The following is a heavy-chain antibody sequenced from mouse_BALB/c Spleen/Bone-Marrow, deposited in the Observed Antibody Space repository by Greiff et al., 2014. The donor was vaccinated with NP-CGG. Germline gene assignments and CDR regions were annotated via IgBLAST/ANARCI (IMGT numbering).Heavy chain of an antibody. V-gene: IGHV5-6*02. CDR3: ARHQRYYAMDY. CDR2: ISSGGSNT. J-gene: IGHJ4*01. Sequence: DVMLVESGGDLVKPGGSLKLSCAASGFTFSSYGMSWGRQTPDKRLEWVATISSGGSNTYCPDSVKGRFTISRDNAKNTLYLQMSSLKSEDTAMYYCARHQRYYAMDYWGQGTSVTVSS. CDR1: GFTFSSYG.